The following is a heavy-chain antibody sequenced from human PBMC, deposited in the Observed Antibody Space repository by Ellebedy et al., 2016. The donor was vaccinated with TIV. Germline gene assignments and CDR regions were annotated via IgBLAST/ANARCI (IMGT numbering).Heavy chain of an antibody. J-gene: IGHJ5*02. CDR2: IKQDGSEK. D-gene: IGHD2-15*01. CDR1: GFTFSNYW. Sequence: GGSLSLSXAASGFTFSNYWMSWVRQAPGKGLEWVANIKQDGSEKYYVDSVKGRFTISRDNAKSSLYLQMNSLRAEDTAVYYCAKVVKGSLDPWGQGTLVTVSS. CDR3: AKVVKGSLDP. V-gene: IGHV3-7*01.